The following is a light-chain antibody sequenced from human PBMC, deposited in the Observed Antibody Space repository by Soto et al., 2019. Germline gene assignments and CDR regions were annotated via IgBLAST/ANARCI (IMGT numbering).Light chain of an antibody. Sequence: PMSLSPSSLSASVGDGVTITCRASQNIIRHLNWYQHKPGRAPRLLIYAASTLQSGVPSRFTGSGSGTEFTLPITGLQPEDFATYYCQHSSIMLIAFCQGARLEIK. J-gene: IGKJ5*01. CDR1: QNIIRH. V-gene: IGKV1-39*01. CDR3: QHSSIMLIA. CDR2: AAS.